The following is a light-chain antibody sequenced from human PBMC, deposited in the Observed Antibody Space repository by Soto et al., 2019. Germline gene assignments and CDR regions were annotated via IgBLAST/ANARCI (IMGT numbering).Light chain of an antibody. Sequence: QSVLTQPTSVSGSPGQSVTISCTGTSSDVGSYNRVSWYQQPPGTAPKLMIYEVSNRPSGVPDRFSGSKSGNTASLTISGLQAEDEADYYYSSYTRSSTHYVFGTGTKLTVL. CDR3: SSYTRSSTHYV. CDR1: SSDVGSYNR. V-gene: IGLV2-18*02. J-gene: IGLJ1*01. CDR2: EVS.